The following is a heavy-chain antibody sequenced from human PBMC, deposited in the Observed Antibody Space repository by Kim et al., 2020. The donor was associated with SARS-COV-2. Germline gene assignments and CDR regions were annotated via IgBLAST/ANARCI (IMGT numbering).Heavy chain of an antibody. V-gene: IGHV4-34*01. CDR1: GGSFSGYY. CDR2: INHSGST. CDR3: ARGGDSSGSNAGY. D-gene: IGHD6-19*01. J-gene: IGHJ1*01. Sequence: SETLSLTCAVYGGSFSGYYWSWIRQPPGKGLEWIGEINHSGSTNYNPSLKSRVTISVDTSKNQFSLKLSSVTAADTAVYYCARGGDSSGSNAGYWGPGTL.